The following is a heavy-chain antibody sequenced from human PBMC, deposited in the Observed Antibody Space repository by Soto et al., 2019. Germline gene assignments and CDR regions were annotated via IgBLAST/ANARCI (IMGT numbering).Heavy chain of an antibody. J-gene: IGHJ6*02. Sequence: GASVKVSCKASGYTFSGYYIHWLRRAPGQGLEWMGWINPNSGGTNYAQKFQGRVTVTRDTPTSTDYMELSRLTSDDTAVYYCARSLTEGYCTITGCYTRPLYGMDVWGQGTTVTVSS. CDR1: GYTFSGYY. CDR2: INPNSGGT. V-gene: IGHV1-2*02. CDR3: ARSLTEGYCTITGCYTRPLYGMDV. D-gene: IGHD2-2*02.